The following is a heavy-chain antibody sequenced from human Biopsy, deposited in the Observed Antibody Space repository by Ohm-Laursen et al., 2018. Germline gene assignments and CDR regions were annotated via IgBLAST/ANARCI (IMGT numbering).Heavy chain of an antibody. CDR2: IYYSGST. J-gene: IGHJ6*02. CDR3: ARATNSTGWPYYYFYGMDV. CDR1: GGSISSDY. D-gene: IGHD2/OR15-2a*01. Sequence: GTLSLTCIVSGGSISSDYWSWIRQTPGKGLVWIGYIYYSGSTNYNPSLKSRVTISVDTSKNQFSLRLNSVTAADTAVYYCARATNSTGWPYYYFYGMDVWGQGTTVTVSS. V-gene: IGHV4-59*01.